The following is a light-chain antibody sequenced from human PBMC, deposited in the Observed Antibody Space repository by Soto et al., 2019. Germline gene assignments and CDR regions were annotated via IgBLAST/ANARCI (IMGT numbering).Light chain of an antibody. Sequence: DIVMTQSPDSLAVSLGERATIYCKSSQSVLYSSNNKNYLAWYQQKPGQPPKLLIYWASTRESGVPDRFSGSGSGTDFTLTISSLQAEDVAVYYCQQYYSTLLFTFGPGTKVDIK. CDR1: QSVLYSSNNKNY. J-gene: IGKJ3*01. CDR3: QQYYSTLLFT. V-gene: IGKV4-1*01. CDR2: WAS.